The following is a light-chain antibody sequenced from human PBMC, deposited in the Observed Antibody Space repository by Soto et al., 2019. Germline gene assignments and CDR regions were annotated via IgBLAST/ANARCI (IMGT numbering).Light chain of an antibody. CDR3: QVWDNNSEHVV. CDR1: NFGSKS. CDR2: YDR. Sequence: SYELTQPPSVSVAPGETATITCGGNNFGSKSVHWYQQKAGQAPVLTIYYDRDRSSGIPERFSGSNSGNTATLTISRVEAGDEADYYCQVWDNNSEHVVFGGGTKLTVL. J-gene: IGLJ2*01. V-gene: IGLV3-21*04.